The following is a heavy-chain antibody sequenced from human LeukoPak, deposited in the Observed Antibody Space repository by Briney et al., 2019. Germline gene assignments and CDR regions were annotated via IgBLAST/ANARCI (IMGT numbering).Heavy chain of an antibody. CDR1: GGSISSSSYY. CDR3: ARGPNPDYFDY. CDR2: IYHSGST. V-gene: IGHV4-39*07. Sequence: KSSETLSLTCTVSGGSISSSSYYWGWIRQPPGKGLEWIGSIYHSGSTYYNPSLKSRVTISVDTSKNQFSLKLSSVTAADTAVYYCARGPNPDYFDYWGQGTLVTVSS. J-gene: IGHJ4*02.